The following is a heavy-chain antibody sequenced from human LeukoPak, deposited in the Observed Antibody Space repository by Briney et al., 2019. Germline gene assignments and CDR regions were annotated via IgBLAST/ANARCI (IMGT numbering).Heavy chain of an antibody. CDR1: GFNFSSHW. V-gene: IGHV3-7*01. J-gene: IGHJ3*02. CDR3: ARGYCSGTSCFGALDM. Sequence: GGSLRLSCAASGFNFSSHWMSWVRQAPGKGLGWVANIGQDGTEKNYVDSVKGRFTISRDNAKNSLYLQMSSLRAEDTAVYHCARGYCSGTSCFGALDMWGQGTMVPVSS. CDR2: IGQDGTEK. D-gene: IGHD2-2*01.